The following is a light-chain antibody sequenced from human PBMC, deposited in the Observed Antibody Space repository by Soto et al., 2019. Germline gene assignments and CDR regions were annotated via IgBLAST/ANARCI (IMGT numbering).Light chain of an antibody. Sequence: EIVMTQSPATLSVSPGERATLSCRASQSVNNNLAWYQQKPGQAPRLLIYGASARSTGIPARFSGSGSGTEFTLTISSLQSEDFAVYYCQLYTNWPLTFGGGTKVEIK. CDR2: GAS. V-gene: IGKV3-15*01. CDR1: QSVNNN. J-gene: IGKJ4*01. CDR3: QLYTNWPLT.